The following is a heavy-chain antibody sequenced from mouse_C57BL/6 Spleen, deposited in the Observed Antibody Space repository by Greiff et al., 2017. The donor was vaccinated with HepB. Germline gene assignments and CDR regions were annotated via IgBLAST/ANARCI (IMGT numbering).Heavy chain of an antibody. D-gene: IGHD1-1*01. CDR3: SRHYRSSLYSIAY. CDR1: GYTFTSYW. V-gene: IGHV1-7*01. J-gene: IGHJ4*01. Sequence: VQLQQSGAELAKPGASVKLSCKASGYTFTSYWMHWVKQRPGQGLEWIGYINPSSGYTKYNQKFKKKATLTADKSPSTAYRQLSSLTYEDSAVYYCSRHYRSSLYSIAYWGQGTSVTVSS. CDR2: INPSSGYT.